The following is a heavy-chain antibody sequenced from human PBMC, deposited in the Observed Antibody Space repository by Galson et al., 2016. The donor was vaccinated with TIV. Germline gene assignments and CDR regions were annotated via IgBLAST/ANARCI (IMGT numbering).Heavy chain of an antibody. CDR3: ATLTGDEGHFDY. D-gene: IGHD7-27*01. CDR2: ISWDGQRP. CDR1: GFIFDNYV. V-gene: IGHV3-43*01. J-gene: IGHJ4*02. Sequence: AASGFIFDNYVMHWVRQAPGKGLECVSLISWDGQRPYYADSVKGRFTISRDNSRNSLFLQMDSLRTEDTALYYCATLTGDEGHFDYWGQGTPVTVFS.